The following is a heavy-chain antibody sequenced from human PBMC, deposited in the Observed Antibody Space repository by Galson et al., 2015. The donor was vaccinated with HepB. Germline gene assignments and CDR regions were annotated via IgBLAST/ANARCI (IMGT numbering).Heavy chain of an antibody. CDR2: IIPFFGNA. V-gene: IGHV1-69*06. Sequence: SVKVSCKASGGTFSSYAISWVRQAPGQGLEWMAWIIPFFGNANYAQKFQGRVTITADKYTSTAYMELSSLRSEDTAVYYCAGGVTTVTTPFDYWGQGTLGSVYS. CDR1: GGTFSSYA. D-gene: IGHD4-17*01. CDR3: AGGVTTVTTPFDY. J-gene: IGHJ4*02.